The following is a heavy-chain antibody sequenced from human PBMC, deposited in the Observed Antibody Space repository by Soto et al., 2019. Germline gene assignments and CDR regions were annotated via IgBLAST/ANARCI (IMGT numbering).Heavy chain of an antibody. J-gene: IGHJ3*02. CDR1: GFTFSSYA. V-gene: IGHV3-23*01. Sequence: GGSLRLSCAASGFTFSSYAMSWVRQAPGKGLEWVSAISGSGGSTYYADSVKGRFTISRDNSKNTLYLQMNSLRAEDTAVYYCAKPSRFESTADKDYYDSSGYYFSNAFDIWGQGTMVTVSS. CDR3: AKPSRFESTADKDYYDSSGYYFSNAFDI. D-gene: IGHD3-22*01. CDR2: ISGSGGST.